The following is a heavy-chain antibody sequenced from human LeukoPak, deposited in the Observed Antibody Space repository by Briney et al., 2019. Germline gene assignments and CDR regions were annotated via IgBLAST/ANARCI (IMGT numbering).Heavy chain of an antibody. D-gene: IGHD6-13*01. V-gene: IGHV3-33*01. J-gene: IGHJ4*02. CDR1: GFTFSSYG. CDR2: IWNDGSNE. CDR3: ARDREAAADLGY. Sequence: PGGSLRLSCAASGFTFSSYGMHWVRQAPGKGLELVAIIWNDGSNEYYADSVKGRFTISRDNSKNTLYLQMNSLRVEDSAVYYCARDREAAADLGYWGQETLVTVSS.